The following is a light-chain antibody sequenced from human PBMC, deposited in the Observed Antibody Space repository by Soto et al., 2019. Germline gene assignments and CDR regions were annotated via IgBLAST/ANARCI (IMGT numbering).Light chain of an antibody. CDR1: QTVASN. V-gene: IGKV3-15*01. Sequence: EIVMTQSPASLSVSPGDGATLSCRASQTVASNLAWYQQKPGQGPRLLIHGASTRAAGVPARFSGSGSGTDFTLTISSLQSEDIAVYYCQQYHNWPPQYTFGQGTKLQIK. CDR3: QQYHNWPPQYT. J-gene: IGKJ2*01. CDR2: GAS.